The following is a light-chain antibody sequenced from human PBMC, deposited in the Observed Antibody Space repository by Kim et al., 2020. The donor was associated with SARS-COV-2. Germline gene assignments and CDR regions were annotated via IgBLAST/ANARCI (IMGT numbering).Light chain of an antibody. V-gene: IGKV1-17*01. CDR2: GAS. J-gene: IGKJ5*01. CDR1: QDIRND. CDR3: LQHNSYPIT. Sequence: DIQMTQSPSSLSASVRDRVTITCRASQDIRNDLGWYQQSPGRAPKRLIYGASSLQSGVPSRFSGSGSGTEFTLTISSLQPEDFATYFCLQHNSYPITFGQGTRLEIK.